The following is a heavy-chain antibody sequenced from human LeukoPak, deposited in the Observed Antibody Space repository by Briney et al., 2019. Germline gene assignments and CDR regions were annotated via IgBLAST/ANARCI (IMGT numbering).Heavy chain of an antibody. V-gene: IGHV3-48*01. Sequence: GGSLRLSCAASEFTLSSYFMNWVRQAPGKGLEWVSYIRSSSDTIYYADSVKGRFTISRDNAKNSLYLQMNSLRAEDTAVYYCARDRLRHCSNGVCYTGYYYMDVWGKGTTVTVSS. D-gene: IGHD2-8*01. CDR3: ARDRLRHCSNGVCYTGYYYMDV. J-gene: IGHJ6*03. CDR2: IRSSSDTI. CDR1: EFTLSSYF.